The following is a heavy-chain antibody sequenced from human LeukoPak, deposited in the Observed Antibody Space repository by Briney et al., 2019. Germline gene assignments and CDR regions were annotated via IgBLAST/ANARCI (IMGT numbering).Heavy chain of an antibody. J-gene: IGHJ4*02. CDR3: ARLPLTERRHFEY. CDR2: ISGSGGST. CDR1: GFTFSSYA. D-gene: IGHD2-21*02. V-gene: IGHV3-23*01. Sequence: PGGPLRLSCAASGFTFSSYAMSWVRQAPGKGLEWVSAISGSGGSTYYADSVKGRFTISRDNARNSLYLQMNSLRAEDTAVYYCARLPLTERRHFEYWGQGTLVTVSS.